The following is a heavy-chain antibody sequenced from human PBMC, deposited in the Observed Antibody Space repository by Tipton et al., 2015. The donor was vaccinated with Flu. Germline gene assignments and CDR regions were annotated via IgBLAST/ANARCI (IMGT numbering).Heavy chain of an antibody. V-gene: IGHV4-34*01. CDR3: ARDDRVVVVPAAMGFLYGMDV. CDR2: TNHSGGT. Sequence: LSLTCAVNDGSFLNYVWTWIRQSPGKGLEWIGETNHSGGTKYNPSLKSRVTISLDTSKNQFSLKLSSVTAADTAVYYCARDDRVVVVPAAMGFLYGMDVWGQGTTVTVSS. CDR1: DGSFLNYV. J-gene: IGHJ6*02. D-gene: IGHD2-2*01.